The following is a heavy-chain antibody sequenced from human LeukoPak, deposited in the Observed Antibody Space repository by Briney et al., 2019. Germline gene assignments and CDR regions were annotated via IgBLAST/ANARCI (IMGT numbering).Heavy chain of an antibody. CDR1: GLTFSSYA. CDR3: GKGNTASRPGFVD. V-gene: IGHV3-30-3*01. Sequence: GGSLRLSCAASGLTFSSYAMYWVRQAPGKGLEWVAVISYDGSNKYYADSVKGRFTISRDNSLNTLHLQMNSLRAEDTAFYYCGKGNTASRPGFVDWGQGTLVTVSS. J-gene: IGHJ4*02. D-gene: IGHD5-18*01. CDR2: ISYDGSNK.